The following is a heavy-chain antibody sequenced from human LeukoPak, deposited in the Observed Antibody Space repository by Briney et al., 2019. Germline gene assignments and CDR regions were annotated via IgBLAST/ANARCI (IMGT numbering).Heavy chain of an antibody. CDR1: GGSFSGYY. CDR3: ARGVFGWYPYYFGY. V-gene: IGHV4-34*01. J-gene: IGHJ4*02. CDR2: INHSGST. Sequence: SSETLSLTCAVYGGSFSGYYWSWIRQPPGKGLEWIGEINHSGSTNYNPSLKSRVTISVDTSKNQFSLKLSSVTAADTAVYYCARGVFGWYPYYFGYWGQGTLVTVSS. D-gene: IGHD6-19*01.